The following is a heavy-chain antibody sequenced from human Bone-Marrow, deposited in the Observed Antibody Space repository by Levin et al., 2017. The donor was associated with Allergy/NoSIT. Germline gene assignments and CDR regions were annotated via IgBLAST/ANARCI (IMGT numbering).Heavy chain of an antibody. CDR2: ISKSGST. D-gene: IGHD6-6*01. CDR3: ARDGIAARHFYGMDV. V-gene: IGHV4-59*01. Sequence: RASETLSLTCTISGGSISSFYWSWNRQPPGKGLEWIGYISKSGSTSSNPSLKSRVSLSLDTSKNQFSLKVNYVTAADTAVYYCARDGIAARHFYGMDVWGQGTTVTVSS. CDR1: GGSISSFY. J-gene: IGHJ6*02.